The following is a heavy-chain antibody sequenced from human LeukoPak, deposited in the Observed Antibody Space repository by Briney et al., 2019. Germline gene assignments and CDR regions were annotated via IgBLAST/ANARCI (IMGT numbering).Heavy chain of an antibody. CDR3: AKSRERLLWFGELLSDFDY. V-gene: IGHV3-23*01. D-gene: IGHD3-10*01. CDR2: ISGSDGST. CDR1: GFTFSSYA. Sequence: GGSLRLSCAASGFTFSSYAMSWVRQAPGKGLEWVSAISGSDGSTYYADSVKGRFTISRDNSKNTLYLQMNSLRAEDTAVYYCAKSRERLLWFGELLSDFDYWGQGTLVTVSS. J-gene: IGHJ4*02.